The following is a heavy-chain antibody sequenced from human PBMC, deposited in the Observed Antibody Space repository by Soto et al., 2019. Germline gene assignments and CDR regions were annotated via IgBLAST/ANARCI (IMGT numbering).Heavy chain of an antibody. V-gene: IGHV1-58*01. CDR2: IVVGSGNT. J-gene: IGHJ1*01. Sequence: SVKVSCKASGFTFSSSAVQWVRQARGQRLEWIGWIVVGSGNTDYAEKFQERVTITRDMSTSTAYMELSSLRSEDAAVYYCAADPSPRGPGYWGQGTLVTVSS. CDR1: GFTFSSSA. CDR3: AADPSPRGPGY.